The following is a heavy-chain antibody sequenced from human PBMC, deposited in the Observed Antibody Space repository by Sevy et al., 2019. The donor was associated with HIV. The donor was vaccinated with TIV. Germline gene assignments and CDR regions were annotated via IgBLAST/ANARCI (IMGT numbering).Heavy chain of an antibody. Sequence: SETLSLTCAVYGGSFSGYYWSWIRQPPGKGLEWIGEINNSGSTNYNPSLKSRVTISVDTCKNQFSLKLSSVTAVDTAVYYCARGTGYSYGYNDYWGQGTLVTVSS. D-gene: IGHD5-18*01. CDR3: ARGTGYSYGYNDY. J-gene: IGHJ4*02. CDR1: GGSFSGYY. CDR2: INNSGST. V-gene: IGHV4-34*01.